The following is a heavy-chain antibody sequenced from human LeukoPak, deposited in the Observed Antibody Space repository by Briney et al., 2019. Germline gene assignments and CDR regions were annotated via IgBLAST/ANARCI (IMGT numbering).Heavy chain of an antibody. CDR3: ARTPEPTYYYDSSGYRGAFDI. CDR1: GGSFSGYY. D-gene: IGHD3-22*01. V-gene: IGHV4-34*01. J-gene: IGHJ3*02. Sequence: PSETLSLTCAVYGGSFSGYYWSWIRQPPGKGLEWIGEINHSGSTNYNPSLKSRVTISVDTSKNQFSLKLSSVTAADTAVYYCARTPEPTYYYDSSGYRGAFDIWGQGTMVTVSS. CDR2: INHSGST.